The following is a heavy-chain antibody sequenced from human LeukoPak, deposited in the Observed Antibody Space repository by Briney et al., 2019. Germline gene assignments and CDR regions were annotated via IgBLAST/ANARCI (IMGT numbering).Heavy chain of an antibody. V-gene: IGHV1-2*02. D-gene: IGHD6-19*01. J-gene: IGHJ4*02. CDR1: GYTFTGYY. Sequence: GASVKVSCKASGYTFTGYYMHWVRQAPGQGLEWMGWINPNSGGTNYAQKFQGRVTMTRDTSIGTAYMELSRLRSDDTAVYYCAREASSGWYYFDYWGQGTLVTVSS. CDR3: AREASSGWYYFDY. CDR2: INPNSGGT.